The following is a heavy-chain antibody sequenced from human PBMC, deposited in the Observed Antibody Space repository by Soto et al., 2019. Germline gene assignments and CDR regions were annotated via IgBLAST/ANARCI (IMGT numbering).Heavy chain of an antibody. D-gene: IGHD2-8*01. CDR1: GYTFSNFG. J-gene: IGHJ4*02. CDR3: ARARLGVRVTGGVFDF. CDR2: ISPYNGNT. Sequence: GASVKVSCKASGYTFSNFGLSWVRQAPGQGLELMGWISPYNGNTNYAQKLQGRLTMTTDTSTSTAYMELRSLRSDDTAVNYCARARLGVRVTGGVFDFWGKGTWVPVSS. V-gene: IGHV1-18*01.